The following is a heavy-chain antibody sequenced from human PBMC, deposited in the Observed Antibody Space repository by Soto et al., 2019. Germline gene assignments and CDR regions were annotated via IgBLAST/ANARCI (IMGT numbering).Heavy chain of an antibody. Sequence: SETLSLTCAVSGGSISSGGYSWSWIRQHPGKGLEWIGYIYYSGSTYYNQSLKSRVTISVDTSKNQFSLKLSSVTAADMAVYYCARRTGYDSSGYNFDYWGQGTLVTVSS. CDR3: ARRTGYDSSGYNFDY. D-gene: IGHD3-22*01. J-gene: IGHJ4*02. CDR2: IYYSGST. CDR1: GGSISSGGYS. V-gene: IGHV4-31*11.